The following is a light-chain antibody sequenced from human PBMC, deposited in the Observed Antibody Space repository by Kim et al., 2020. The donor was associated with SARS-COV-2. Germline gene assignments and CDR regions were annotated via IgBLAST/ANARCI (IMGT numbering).Light chain of an antibody. V-gene: IGLV3-21*04. CDR3: QVWDSNSDHLYV. Sequence: SYELTQPPSVSVAPGKTARITCGGNNIGSKNVHWYQQRPDQAPVLVIHNDRDRPSGIPARFSGSNSGNTATLTISRVEAGDEADYYCQVWDSNSDHLYVFGAGTKVTVL. CDR1: NIGSKN. J-gene: IGLJ1*01. CDR2: NDR.